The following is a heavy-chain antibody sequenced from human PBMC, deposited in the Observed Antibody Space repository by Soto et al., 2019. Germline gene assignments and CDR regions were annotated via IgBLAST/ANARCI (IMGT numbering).Heavy chain of an antibody. CDR2: TYNSGST. CDR1: GGSISSYY. V-gene: IGHV4-59*01. CDR3: VRDGTGRAGEY. Sequence: PSETLSLTCTVSGGSISSYYWSWIRQPPGKGLEWIGCTYNSGSTNYNPSLKSRVTISVDTSKNQFFLKLRSVTAADTAVYDCVRDGTGRAGEYWGQGTLVTVSS. D-gene: IGHD1-1*01. J-gene: IGHJ4*02.